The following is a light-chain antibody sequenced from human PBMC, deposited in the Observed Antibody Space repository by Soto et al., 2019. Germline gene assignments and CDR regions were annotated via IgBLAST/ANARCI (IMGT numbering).Light chain of an antibody. Sequence: EIVLTQSPATLSLSPGERATLSCRASQSVSSYLAWYQQKPGQAPRLLIYDASNRATGIPARFSGSGSGTDFTLTIRSLEPEDFATYYCQQRSNWPTVTFGGGTKVEIK. CDR1: QSVSSY. J-gene: IGKJ4*01. CDR3: QQRSNWPTVT. CDR2: DAS. V-gene: IGKV3-11*01.